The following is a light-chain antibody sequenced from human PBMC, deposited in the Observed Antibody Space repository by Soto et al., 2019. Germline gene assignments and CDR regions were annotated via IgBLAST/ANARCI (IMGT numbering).Light chain of an antibody. J-gene: IGKJ4*01. CDR1: QSGSSSY. CDR3: LPSGSFLT. Sequence: LSKSRSTVSLSTGERATLSCRASQSGSSSYLAWYQQKPGQAPRLLIYRASSRATGIPDRFSGSGSGTDFTLTMSSLEPDDSAVSYCLPSGSFLTFAGGTKVDIK. V-gene: IGKV3-20*01. CDR2: RAS.